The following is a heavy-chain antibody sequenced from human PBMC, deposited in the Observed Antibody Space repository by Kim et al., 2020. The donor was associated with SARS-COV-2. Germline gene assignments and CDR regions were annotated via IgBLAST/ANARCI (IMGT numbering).Heavy chain of an antibody. CDR2: IWYDGSNK. V-gene: IGHV3-33*06. Sequence: GGSLRLSCAASGFTFSSYAMHWVRQAPGKGLEWVAVIWYDGSNKYYADSVKGRFTISRDNSKNTLYLQMNSLRAEDTAVYYCAKDFSWRWYSGSYFDYWGQGTLVTVSS. CDR3: AKDFSWRWYSGSYFDY. J-gene: IGHJ4*02. D-gene: IGHD1-26*01. CDR1: GFTFSSYA.